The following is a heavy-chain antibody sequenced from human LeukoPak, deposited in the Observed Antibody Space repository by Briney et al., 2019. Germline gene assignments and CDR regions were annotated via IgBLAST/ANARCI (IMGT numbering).Heavy chain of an antibody. CDR3: ARRGLLAWFDP. CDR2: INHSGST. CDR1: GGSFSGYY. Sequence: PSETLSLTCAVYGGSFSGYYWSWIRQPPGKGLEWIGGINHSGSTNYNPSLKSRVTISVDTSKNQFSLKLSSVTAADTAVYYCARRGLLAWFDPWGQGTLVTVSS. V-gene: IGHV4-34*01. J-gene: IGHJ5*02. D-gene: IGHD3-10*01.